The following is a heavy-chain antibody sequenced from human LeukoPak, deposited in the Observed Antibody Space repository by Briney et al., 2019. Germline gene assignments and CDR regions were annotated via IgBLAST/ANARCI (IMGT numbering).Heavy chain of an antibody. CDR3: ANARYYNSDWYGLDC. D-gene: IGHD6-19*01. V-gene: IGHV3-23*01. Sequence: PGGSLRLSCAASGFTFSSYAMSWVRQAPGKGPEWVTGISSGGDYTYYGDSVKGRFTISRDNSKNTLYLQMNSLRVEDTAVYYCANARYYNSDWYGLDCWGQGTQVTVSS. J-gene: IGHJ4*02. CDR1: GFTFSSYA. CDR2: ISSGGDYT.